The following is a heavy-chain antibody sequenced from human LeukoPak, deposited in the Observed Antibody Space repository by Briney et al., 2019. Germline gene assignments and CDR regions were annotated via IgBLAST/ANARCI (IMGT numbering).Heavy chain of an antibody. V-gene: IGHV1-18*01. CDR2: ISAYNGNT. CDR3: ARELASTVTTAGGVYYYYGMDV. D-gene: IGHD4-17*01. J-gene: IGHJ6*02. Sequence: ASVKVSCKASGYTFTSYGISWVRQAPGQGLEWMGWISAYNGNTNYAQKLQGRVTTTTDTSTSTAYMELRSLRSDDTAVYYCARELASTVTTAGGVYYYYGMDVWGQGTTVTVSS. CDR1: GYTFTSYG.